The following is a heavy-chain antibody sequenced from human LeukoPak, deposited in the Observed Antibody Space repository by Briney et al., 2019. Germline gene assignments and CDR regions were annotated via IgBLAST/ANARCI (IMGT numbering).Heavy chain of an antibody. CDR3: AKGHVSYYYYGMDV. J-gene: IGHJ6*02. D-gene: IGHD3-16*01. CDR1: GFTFSSYA. CDR2: ISGSGGST. V-gene: IGHV3-23*01. Sequence: PGASLRLSCAASGFTFSSYAMSWVRQAPGKGLEWVSAISGSGGSTYYADSVKGRFTISRDNSKNTLYLQMYSLRAEDTAVYYCAKGHVSYYYYGMDVWGQGTTVTVSS.